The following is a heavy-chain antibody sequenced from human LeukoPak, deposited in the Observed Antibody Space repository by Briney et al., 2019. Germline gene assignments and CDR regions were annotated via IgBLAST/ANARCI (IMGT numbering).Heavy chain of an antibody. CDR1: GFTFSSYA. V-gene: IGHV3-30-3*01. J-gene: IGHJ6*03. CDR2: ISYDGSNK. Sequence: GGSLRLSCAASGFTFSSYAMHWVRQAPGKGLEWVAVISYDGSNKYYADSVKGRFTISRDNSKNTLYLQMNSLRAEDTAVYYCARDWRDIVVVPAAIGVYYYMDVWGKGTTVTVSS. CDR3: ARDWRDIVVVPAAIGVYYYMDV. D-gene: IGHD2-2*01.